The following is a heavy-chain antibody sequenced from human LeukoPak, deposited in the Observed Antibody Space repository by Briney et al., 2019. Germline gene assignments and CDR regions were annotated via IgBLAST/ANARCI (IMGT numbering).Heavy chain of an antibody. J-gene: IGHJ4*02. D-gene: IGHD3-22*01. CDR2: ISGYNGKT. CDR3: ARKSYYDTSDYYEDFDY. V-gene: IGHV1-18*01. Sequence: ASVKVSCKASGYTFTSYGISWVRQAPGQGLQWMGWISGYNGKTDYAQNLQGRVTMTTDTSTGTAYMELRNLTSDDTAVYYCARKSYYDTSDYYEDFDYWGQGTLVTVSS. CDR1: GYTFTSYG.